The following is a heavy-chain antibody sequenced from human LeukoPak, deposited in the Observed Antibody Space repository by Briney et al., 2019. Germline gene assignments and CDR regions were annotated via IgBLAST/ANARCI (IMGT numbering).Heavy chain of an antibody. CDR1: GFTFSKFE. CDR3: ARGVVFGSVWPV. CDR2: ISTGGNEI. D-gene: IGHD6-19*01. J-gene: IGHJ4*02. V-gene: IGHV3-48*03. Sequence: GGSLRLSCAASGFTFSKFEMDGGRQAPGKGLGWLSYISTGGNEINYADPVKGRVTICKDNAKNSPYFQINRRRPQDRAFYYCARGVVFGSVWPVWGQGTRVTVSS.